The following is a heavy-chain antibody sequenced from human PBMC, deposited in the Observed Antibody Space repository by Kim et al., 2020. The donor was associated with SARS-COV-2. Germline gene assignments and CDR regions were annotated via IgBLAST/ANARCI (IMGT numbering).Heavy chain of an antibody. J-gene: IGHJ4*02. V-gene: IGHV3-23*01. D-gene: IGHD5-18*01. CDR1: GFTFSSYA. CDR2: ISGSGGST. Sequence: GGSLRLSCAASGFTFSSYAMSWVRQAPGKGLEWVSAISGSGGSTYHADSVKGRFTISRDNSKNTLYLQMNSLRAEDTAVYYCAKDAQGYSYGYYLDYWGQGTLVTVSS. CDR3: AKDAQGYSYGYYLDY.